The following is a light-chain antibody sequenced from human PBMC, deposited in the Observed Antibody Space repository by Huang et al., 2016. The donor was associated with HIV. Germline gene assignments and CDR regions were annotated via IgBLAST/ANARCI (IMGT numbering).Light chain of an antibody. CDR1: QRVSNY. Sequence: EIVLTQSPATLSLSPGERATLSCRAGQRVSNYLTWYQQKPGQAPRLLIYDASSRATGIPGRFSGSGSGTDFTLSISSLAPEDFAVYYCQHRSNWLTFGGGTKVEIK. J-gene: IGKJ4*01. V-gene: IGKV3-11*01. CDR2: DAS. CDR3: QHRSNWLT.